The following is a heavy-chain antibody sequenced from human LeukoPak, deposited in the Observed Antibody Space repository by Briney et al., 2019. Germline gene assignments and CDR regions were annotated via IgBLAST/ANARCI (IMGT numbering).Heavy chain of an antibody. CDR3: ASGNWNDRAFDI. CDR1: GFTFSSCW. D-gene: IGHD1-20*01. J-gene: IGHJ3*02. V-gene: IGHV3-7*01. Sequence: GGSLRLSCAASGFTFSSCWMNGVRQAPGKGLEWVANIKQEGSEKYYVASVKGRFTISRENAKNSLYLQMNSLRAEDTAVYYCASGNWNDRAFDIWGQGTMVAVSS. CDR2: IKQEGSEK.